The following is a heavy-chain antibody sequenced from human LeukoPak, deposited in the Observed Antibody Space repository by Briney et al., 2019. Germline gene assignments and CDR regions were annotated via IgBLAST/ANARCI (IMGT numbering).Heavy chain of an antibody. V-gene: IGHV1-8*03. D-gene: IGHD6-19*01. J-gene: IGHJ4*02. CDR1: GYIFSDFD. Sequence: ASVKLSCKASGYIFSDFDINWVRQASGQGLEWVAWMNPNSGNPAYAQEFQGRATVSGNISISTAYLELRSLKSEDTAVYYCAREFYSSGWYSDYWGQGTLVTVSS. CDR3: AREFYSSGWYSDY. CDR2: MNPNSGNP.